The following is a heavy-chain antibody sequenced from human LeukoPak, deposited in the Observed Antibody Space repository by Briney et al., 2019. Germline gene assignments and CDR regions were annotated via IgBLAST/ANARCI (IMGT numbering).Heavy chain of an antibody. J-gene: IGHJ4*02. CDR2: IIPILGIA. V-gene: IGHV1-69*04. CDR1: GGTFSSYA. D-gene: IGHD3-9*01. CDR3: ARDTQYYDILTGYPHY. Sequence: GASVKVSCKASGGTFSSYAISWVRQAPGQGLEWMGRIIPILGIANYAQKFQGRVTITADESTSTAYMELSSLRSEDTAVYYCARDTQYYDILTGYPHYWGQGTLVTVSS.